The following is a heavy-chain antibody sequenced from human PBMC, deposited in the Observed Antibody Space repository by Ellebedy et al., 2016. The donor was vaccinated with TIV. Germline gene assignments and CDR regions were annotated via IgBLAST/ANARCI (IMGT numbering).Heavy chain of an antibody. J-gene: IGHJ6*02. D-gene: IGHD3-16*01. CDR1: GFTFGDYT. CDR3: TTNGGFDGLDG. Sequence: PGGSLRLSCTASGFTFGDYTMSWFRQAPGKGLVWVGFIRDKAHGWAPEYAASVKGRFTISRDDSKSIAHLQMNSLKTEDTAVYYCTTNGGFDGLDGWGQGTTVTVSS. CDR2: IRDKAHGWAP. V-gene: IGHV3-49*03.